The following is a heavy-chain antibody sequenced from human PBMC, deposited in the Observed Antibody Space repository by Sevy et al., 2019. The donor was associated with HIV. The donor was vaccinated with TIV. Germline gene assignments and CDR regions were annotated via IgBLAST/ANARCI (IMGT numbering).Heavy chain of an antibody. Sequence: GGSLRLSCAASGFTFTSYAMSWVRQTPGNGLEWVSGLSGGGSSPFYADSVKGRFTISRDNSKNTLYLQMNSLRAEDTALYYCAKDRIWELGDAFDIWGQGTMVTVSS. V-gene: IGHV3-23*01. CDR1: GFTFTSYA. D-gene: IGHD1-26*01. CDR2: LSGGGSSP. CDR3: AKDRIWELGDAFDI. J-gene: IGHJ3*02.